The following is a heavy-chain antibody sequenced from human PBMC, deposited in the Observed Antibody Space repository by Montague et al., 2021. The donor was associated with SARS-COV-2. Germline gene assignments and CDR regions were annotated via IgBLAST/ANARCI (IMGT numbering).Heavy chain of an antibody. J-gene: IGHJ4*02. V-gene: IGHV4-39*02. CDR2: IYYSGTT. CDR3: ARGMIRGVTTSFDY. CDR1: SGSIISSGYY. Sequence: ETLSLTCSVSSGSIISSGYYWGWIRQPPGKELEWIGNIYYSGTTYYNPSLQSRGTISVDTSKNHLSLRLSSVTAADTAVYFCARGMIRGVTTSFDYWGQGSQVTVSS. D-gene: IGHD3-10*01.